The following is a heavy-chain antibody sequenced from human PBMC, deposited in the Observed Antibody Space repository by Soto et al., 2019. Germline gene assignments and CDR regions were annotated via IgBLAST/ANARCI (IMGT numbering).Heavy chain of an antibody. J-gene: IGHJ3*02. CDR2: IYYSGST. CDR1: GGSISSYY. D-gene: IGHD3-9*01. V-gene: IGHV4-59*08. CDR3: ARGVLRYFDWLLYAFDI. Sequence: QVQLQESGPGLVKPSETLSLTCTVSGGSISSYYWSWIRQPPGKGLEWIGYIYYSGSTNYNPSLKSRVTISVDTSKNQFSLKLSSVTAADTAVYYCARGVLRYFDWLLYAFDIWGQGTMVTVSS.